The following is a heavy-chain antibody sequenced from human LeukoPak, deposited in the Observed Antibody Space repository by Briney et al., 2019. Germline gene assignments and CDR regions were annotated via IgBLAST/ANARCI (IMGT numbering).Heavy chain of an antibody. D-gene: IGHD3-3*01. CDR1: GFTFSSYE. J-gene: IGHJ5*02. V-gene: IGHV3-48*03. Sequence: GGSLRLSCVASGFTFSSYEMNWVRQAPGKGLEWLSYIGSSDSTTHYADSVKGRFTISRDNAKNSLYLQMNSLRAEDTAIYYCAKVLPIYFSPSSWFDPWGQGTLVTVSS. CDR3: AKVLPIYFSPSSWFDP. CDR2: IGSSDSTT.